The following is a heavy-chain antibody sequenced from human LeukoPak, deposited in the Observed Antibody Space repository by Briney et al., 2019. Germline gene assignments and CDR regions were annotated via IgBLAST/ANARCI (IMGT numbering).Heavy chain of an antibody. V-gene: IGHV3-30*18. D-gene: IGHD6-25*01. CDR1: GFVFSSFG. Sequence: GRSLRLSCAASGFVFSSFGMHWARQPPGKGLEWVAVISFDGSNEYYADSVRGRFTVSRDNSKSTLSLQMNSLRAEDTAVYYCAKVTGYASGPIDYWGQGTLVTVSS. J-gene: IGHJ4*02. CDR3: AKVTGYASGPIDY. CDR2: ISFDGSNE.